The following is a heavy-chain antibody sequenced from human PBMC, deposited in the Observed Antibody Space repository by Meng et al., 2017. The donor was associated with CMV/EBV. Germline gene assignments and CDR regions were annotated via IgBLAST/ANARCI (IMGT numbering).Heavy chain of an antibody. V-gene: IGHV3-30*04. J-gene: IGHJ4*02. CDR1: GFTFSSYA. Sequence: GESLKISCAASGFTFSSYAMHWVHQAPGKGLEWVAVISYDGSNKYYADSVKGRFTISRDNSKNTLYLQMNSLRAEDTAVYYCVRLDFWSGYYYFDYWGQGTLVTVSS. D-gene: IGHD3-3*01. CDR3: VRLDFWSGYYYFDY. CDR2: ISYDGSNK.